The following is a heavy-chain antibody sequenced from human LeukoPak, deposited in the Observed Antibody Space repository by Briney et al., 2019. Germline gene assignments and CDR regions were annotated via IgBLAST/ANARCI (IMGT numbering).Heavy chain of an antibody. V-gene: IGHV3-23*01. Sequence: GGSLRLSCAASGFTFSSYAMSWVRQAPGKGLEWVSAISGSGGSAYYADSVKGRFTISRDNSKNTLYLQMNSLRAEDTAVYYCAKQDSGWYVSNPVAEYFQHWGQGTLLTVSS. CDR2: ISGSGGSA. J-gene: IGHJ1*01. CDR3: AKQDSGWYVSNPVAEYFQH. D-gene: IGHD6-19*01. CDR1: GFTFSSYA.